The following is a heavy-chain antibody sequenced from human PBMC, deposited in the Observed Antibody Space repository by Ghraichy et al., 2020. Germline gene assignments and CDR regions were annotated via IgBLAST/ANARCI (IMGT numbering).Heavy chain of an antibody. CDR1: GFTFSSYA. D-gene: IGHD1-26*01. V-gene: IGHV3-23*01. CDR3: AKSDVLGATTGSVFDY. J-gene: IGHJ4*01. Sequence: GGSLRLSCAASGFTFSSYAMSWVRQAPGKGLEWVSAISGSGGSTYYADSVKGRFTISRDNSKNTLYLQMNSLRAEDTAVYYCAKSDVLGATTGSVFDYWGQGTLVTVSS. CDR2: ISGSGGST.